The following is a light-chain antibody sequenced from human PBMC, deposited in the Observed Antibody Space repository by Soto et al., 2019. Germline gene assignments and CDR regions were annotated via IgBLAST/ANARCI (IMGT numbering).Light chain of an antibody. CDR3: QQYGSSLRT. CDR2: GAS. CDR1: QSVSSSR. V-gene: IGKV3-20*01. Sequence: EIVLTESPRTLSLCAGERDTLSWRDTQSVSSSRLAWYRQKPGQAPRLLIYGASSRPTGIPDRFSGSGSGTDFTLTISRLEPEDFAVYYCQQYGSSLRTFGQGTKVDIK. J-gene: IGKJ1*01.